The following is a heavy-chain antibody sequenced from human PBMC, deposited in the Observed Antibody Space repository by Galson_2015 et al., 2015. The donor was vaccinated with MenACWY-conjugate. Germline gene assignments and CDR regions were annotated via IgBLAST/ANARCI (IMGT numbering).Heavy chain of an antibody. J-gene: IGHJ3*02. CDR2: ISGSGGST. CDR3: AKGGVAVDDAFDI. V-gene: IGHV3-23*01. CDR1: GFSFSSYA. D-gene: IGHD6-19*01. Sequence: SLRLSCAASGFSFSSYAMTWVRQAPGKGLEWVSSISGSGGSTYYAESVKGRFTISRDNSKNTLYLQMNSLTTEDTAVYYCAKGGVAVDDAFDIWVHGTMVTVSS.